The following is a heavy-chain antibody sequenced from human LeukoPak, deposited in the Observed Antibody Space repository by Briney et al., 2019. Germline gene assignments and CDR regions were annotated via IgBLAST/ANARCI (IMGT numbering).Heavy chain of an antibody. Sequence: GGSLRLSCAASGFTFSSYGMHWVRQSPGKGLEWVAFIRFDGSNEYYVDSVKGRFTISRDNSKNTVSLQMNYLRAEDTAIYYCAKGNCGGDCHSFFYFYMDVWGEGTMVTVSS. D-gene: IGHD2-21*02. CDR1: GFTFSSYG. CDR3: AKGNCGGDCHSFFYFYMDV. V-gene: IGHV3-30*02. J-gene: IGHJ6*03. CDR2: IRFDGSNE.